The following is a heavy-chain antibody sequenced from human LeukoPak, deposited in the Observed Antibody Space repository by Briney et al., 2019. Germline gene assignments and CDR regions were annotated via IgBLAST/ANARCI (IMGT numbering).Heavy chain of an antibody. D-gene: IGHD3-22*01. J-gene: IGHJ5*02. V-gene: IGHV1-18*01. CDR2: ISAYNGNT. CDR3: ARDEARYSSGYYPNWFDP. CDR1: GYIXSTYG. Sequence: ASVKVSCKASGYIXSTYGISWVRQAPGQGLEWMGWISAYNGNTNYAQKLQGRVTMTTDTSTSTAYMELRSLRSDDTAVYYCARDEARYSSGYYPNWFDPWGQGTLVTVSS.